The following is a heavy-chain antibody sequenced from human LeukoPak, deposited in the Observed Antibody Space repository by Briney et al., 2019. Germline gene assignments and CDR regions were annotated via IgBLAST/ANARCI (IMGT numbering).Heavy chain of an antibody. Sequence: PSETLSLTCTVSGGSISSSSYYWGWIRQPPGKGLEWIGEITHSGSTNYNPSLKSRVTISVDTSKNQFSLKLSSVTAADTAVYYCARRNYYGSGSYAYYFDYWGQGTLVTVSS. CDR2: ITHSGST. V-gene: IGHV4-39*07. D-gene: IGHD3-10*01. CDR1: GGSISSSSYY. J-gene: IGHJ4*02. CDR3: ARRNYYGSGSYAYYFDY.